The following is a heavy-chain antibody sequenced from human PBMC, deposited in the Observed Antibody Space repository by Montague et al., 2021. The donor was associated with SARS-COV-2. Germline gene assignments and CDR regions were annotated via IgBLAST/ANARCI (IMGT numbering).Heavy chain of an antibody. Sequence: SLRFSCAASGFTFSSYAMHWVRQTPGKGLEWVAVISYDGSNKYYADSVKGRFTISRDNSKNTLYLQMNSLRAEDTAVYYCARDSHHSLLLWFGELPRQNWFDPWGQGTLVTVSS. CDR2: ISYDGSNK. CDR3: ARDSHHSLLLWFGELPRQNWFDP. J-gene: IGHJ5*02. V-gene: IGHV3-30-3*01. D-gene: IGHD3-10*01. CDR1: GFTFSSYA.